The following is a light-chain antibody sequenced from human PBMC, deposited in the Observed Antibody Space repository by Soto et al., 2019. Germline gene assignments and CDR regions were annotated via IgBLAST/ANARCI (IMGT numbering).Light chain of an antibody. V-gene: IGLV2-8*01. CDR1: SSDVGGYNY. Sequence: QSVLTQPPSASGSPGQSVTISCTGTSSDVGGYNYVSWYQQHPGKAHKLMIYEVSKRPSGVPDRFSGSKSGNTASLTVSGLQAEDEADYYCSSYAGSNNPLYVFGTGTKVTVL. CDR3: SSYAGSNNPLYV. CDR2: EVS. J-gene: IGLJ1*01.